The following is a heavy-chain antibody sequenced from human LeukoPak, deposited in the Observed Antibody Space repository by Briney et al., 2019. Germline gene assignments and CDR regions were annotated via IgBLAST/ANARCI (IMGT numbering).Heavy chain of an antibody. V-gene: IGHV3-30*02. J-gene: IGHJ4*02. CDR3: AKGHGQLVRCYFDY. D-gene: IGHD6-6*01. Sequence: GGSLRLSCAASGISFSSYGMHWVRQAPGKGLGWVAFIRYDGSKKYYADSVKGRFTISRDNSKNTLYLQMNSLRAEDTALYYCAKGHGQLVRCYFDYWGQGTLVTVSS. CDR1: GISFSSYG. CDR2: IRYDGSKK.